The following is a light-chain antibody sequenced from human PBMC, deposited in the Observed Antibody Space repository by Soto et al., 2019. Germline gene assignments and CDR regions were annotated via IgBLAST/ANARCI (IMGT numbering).Light chain of an antibody. V-gene: IGLV4-60*03. Sequence: QLVLTQSSSASASLGSSVKLTCTLSSGHSSYIIAWHQQQPGKAPRYLMKLEGSGTYNKRSGVPDRFSGSSSGADRSLTISSLQSEDEADYYCETWDSNTRVFGGGTKLTVL. CDR1: SGHSSYI. CDR2: LEGSGTY. CDR3: ETWDSNTRV. J-gene: IGLJ3*02.